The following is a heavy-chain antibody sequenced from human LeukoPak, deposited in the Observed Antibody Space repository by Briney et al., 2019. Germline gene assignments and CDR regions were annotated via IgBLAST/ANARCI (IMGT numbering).Heavy chain of an antibody. J-gene: IGHJ4*02. D-gene: IGHD1-14*01. V-gene: IGHV3-23*01. Sequence: PGGSLRLSCAASGFIFSSYAMSWVRQAPGKGLEWVSVISGSGGSTYYADSVKGRFTISRDNSKITLYLQMNSLRAEDTAVYYCAKSQNSGIYFDYWGRGTLVTVSS. CDR1: GFIFSSYA. CDR2: ISGSGGST. CDR3: AKSQNSGIYFDY.